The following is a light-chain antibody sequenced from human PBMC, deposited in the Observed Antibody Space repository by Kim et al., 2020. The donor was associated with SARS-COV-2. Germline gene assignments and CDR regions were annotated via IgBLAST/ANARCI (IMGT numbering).Light chain of an antibody. CDR1: SSDVGGYKY. CDR2: EVS. CDR3: SSYTSSSTLI. Sequence: GQSITISCTGTSSDVGGYKYVSWYQQHPGKAPRVVIYEVSARPSGVSHRFSGSKSGNTASLTISGLQAEDEADYYCSSYTSSSTLIFGGGTKLTVL. V-gene: IGLV2-14*03. J-gene: IGLJ2*01.